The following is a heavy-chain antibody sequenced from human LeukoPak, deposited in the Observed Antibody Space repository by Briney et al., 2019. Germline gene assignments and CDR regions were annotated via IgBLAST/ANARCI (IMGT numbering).Heavy chain of an antibody. CDR3: AKNQQGLAAACDY. D-gene: IGHD6-13*01. CDR1: GFTFSSYG. V-gene: IGHV3-30*18. Sequence: GRSLRLSCAASGFTFSSYGMHWVRQAPGKGLEWVAVISYDGSNKYYADSVKGRFTISRDNSKNTLYLQMNSLRAEDTAVYYYAKNQQGLAAACDYWGQGTLVTVSS. J-gene: IGHJ4*02. CDR2: ISYDGSNK.